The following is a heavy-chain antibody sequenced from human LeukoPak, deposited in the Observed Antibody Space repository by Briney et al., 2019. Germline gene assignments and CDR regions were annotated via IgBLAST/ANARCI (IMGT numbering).Heavy chain of an antibody. CDR2: ISSSSSYV. CDR1: GFTFSSYS. Sequence: GGSLRLSCAASGFTFSSYSMNWVRQAAGKGLEWVSSISSSSSYVYYADSVKGRFTISRDNAKKSLYLQMSSPRAEAPAVYYCARAGAMDFDYWGQGTLVTVSS. D-gene: IGHD5-18*01. CDR3: ARAGAMDFDY. J-gene: IGHJ4*02. V-gene: IGHV3-21*01.